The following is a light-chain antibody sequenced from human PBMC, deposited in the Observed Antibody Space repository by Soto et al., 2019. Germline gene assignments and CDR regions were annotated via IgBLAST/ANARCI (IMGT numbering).Light chain of an antibody. Sequence: EIILTQSPYTLSLSPGERATLSCRASQTVSSNYLAWCQQRPGQAPRLPIYGASTRAAGIPDRFSGSGSGTDFTLTISSLEPDDFAVYYCQQRADWPITFGQGTRLEIK. CDR1: QTVSSNY. CDR3: QQRADWPIT. J-gene: IGKJ5*01. V-gene: IGKV3D-20*02. CDR2: GAS.